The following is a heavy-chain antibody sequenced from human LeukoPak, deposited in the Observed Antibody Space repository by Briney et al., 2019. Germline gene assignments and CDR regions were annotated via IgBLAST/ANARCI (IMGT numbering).Heavy chain of an antibody. Sequence: SETLSLTCTVSSSSITSGYYWGWIRPPPGKGLEWIGIIYYRGNTYSNPSLKSRVTMSVDTSKNQFSLKLSSVTAADTAVYYCARDVHNSGWYARGRFDPWGQGTLVTVSS. CDR2: IYYRGNT. CDR1: SSSITSGYY. CDR3: ARDVHNSGWYARGRFDP. D-gene: IGHD6-19*01. V-gene: IGHV4-38-2*02. J-gene: IGHJ5*02.